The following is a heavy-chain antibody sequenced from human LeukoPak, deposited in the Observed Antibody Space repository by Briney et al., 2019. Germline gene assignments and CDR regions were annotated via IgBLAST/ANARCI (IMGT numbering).Heavy chain of an antibody. V-gene: IGHV3-66*04. CDR3: ARRWGSSGWYRLDY. CDR2: IYSGGST. D-gene: IGHD6-19*01. Sequence: GGSLRLSCAASGFTVSSNYMSWVRRAPGKGLEWVSVIYSGGSTYYADSVRGRFIISRDNSKNTLYLQMNSLRAEDTAVYYCARRWGSSGWYRLDYWGQGTLVTVSS. CDR1: GFTVSSNY. J-gene: IGHJ4*02.